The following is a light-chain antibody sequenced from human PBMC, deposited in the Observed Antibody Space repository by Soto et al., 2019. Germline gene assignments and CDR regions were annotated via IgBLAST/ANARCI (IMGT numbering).Light chain of an antibody. J-gene: IGLJ3*02. Sequence: QSALTQPRSVSGSPGQSVTISCTGTSSDVGGYNYVSWYQQHPGKASKLMIYDVNKWPSGVPDRFSGSKSGNTASLTISGLQAEDEADYHCCSYAGSHTPWVFGGGTKLTVL. CDR1: SSDVGGYNY. V-gene: IGLV2-11*01. CDR3: CSYAGSHTPWV. CDR2: DVN.